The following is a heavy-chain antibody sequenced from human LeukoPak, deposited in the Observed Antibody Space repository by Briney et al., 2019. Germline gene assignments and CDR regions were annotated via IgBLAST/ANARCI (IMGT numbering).Heavy chain of an antibody. CDR1: GGSISSGSYY. Sequence: SQTLSLTCTVSGGSISSGSYYWSWIRQPAGKGLEWIGRIYTSGSTNCNPSLKSRVTISVDTSKNQFSLKLSSVTAADTAVYYCARGLGYCSSTSCHYYFDYWGQGTLVTVSS. D-gene: IGHD2-2*01. V-gene: IGHV4-61*02. J-gene: IGHJ4*02. CDR2: IYTSGST. CDR3: ARGLGYCSSTSCHYYFDY.